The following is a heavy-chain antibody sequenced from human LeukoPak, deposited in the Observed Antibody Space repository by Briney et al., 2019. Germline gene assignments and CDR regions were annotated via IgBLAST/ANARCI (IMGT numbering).Heavy chain of an antibody. CDR1: GYIFINYG. CDR2: ISAYNGHT. Sequence: ASVKVSCKAFGYIFINYGINWVRQAPGQGLEWLGWISAYNGHTRYTQKFQGRVTMTRDTSISTAYMELSRLRSDDTAVYYCASGLSGYSYGWDAFDIWGQGTMVTVSS. D-gene: IGHD5-18*01. CDR3: ASGLSGYSYGWDAFDI. V-gene: IGHV1-18*01. J-gene: IGHJ3*02.